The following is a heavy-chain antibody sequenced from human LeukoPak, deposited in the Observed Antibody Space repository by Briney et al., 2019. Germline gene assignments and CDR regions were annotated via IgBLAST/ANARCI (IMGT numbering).Heavy chain of an antibody. V-gene: IGHV4-31*03. J-gene: IGHJ5*02. CDR3: ARAVFTMRVPWFYP. CDR1: GDSISSGGYY. Sequence: SETLSLTCTVSGDSISSGGYYWSWIRQHPGKGLEWIGYIYYSGSTYYNPSLKSRVTVSVDTSKIQFSLKLSSVTAADTAVYYCARAVFTMRVPWFYPSGQGTLVTASS. D-gene: IGHD3-22*01. CDR2: IYYSGST.